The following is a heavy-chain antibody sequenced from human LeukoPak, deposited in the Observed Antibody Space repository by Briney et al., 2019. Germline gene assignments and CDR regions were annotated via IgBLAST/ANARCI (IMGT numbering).Heavy chain of an antibody. Sequence: GGSLRRSCTASGFTFSNYWMSWVRQTPEKGLEWVANIKQDGSETVYVDSVKGRFTISRDNAQSSLYLQMNSLRAEDTAVYYCARDPYSSSWSYGMDVWGQGTTVTVSS. J-gene: IGHJ6*02. CDR1: GFTFSNYW. CDR2: IKQDGSET. D-gene: IGHD6-13*01. V-gene: IGHV3-7*05. CDR3: ARDPYSSSWSYGMDV.